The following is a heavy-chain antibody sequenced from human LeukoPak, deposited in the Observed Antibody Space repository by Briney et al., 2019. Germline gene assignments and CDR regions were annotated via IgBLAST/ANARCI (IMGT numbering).Heavy chain of an antibody. CDR3: ARRGDGYNSHY. CDR1: GGSISSSSYY. J-gene: IGHJ4*02. D-gene: IGHD5-24*01. V-gene: IGHV4-39*01. CDR2: IYYSGST. Sequence: PSETLSLTCTVSGGSISSSSYYWGWIRQPPGKGLEWIGSIYYSGSTYYNPSLKSRVTISVDTSKNQFSLKLSSVTAADTAVYYCARRGDGYNSHYWGQGTLVTVSS.